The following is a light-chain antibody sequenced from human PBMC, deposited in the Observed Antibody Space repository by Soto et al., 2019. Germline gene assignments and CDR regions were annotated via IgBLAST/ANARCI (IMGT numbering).Light chain of an antibody. CDR2: EVS. CDR1: SSDVGGYNY. CDR3: SSYTTTSTLV. Sequence: QSVLTQPASVSGSPEQSITISCIGTSSDVGGYNYVSWYQQHPAKAPKLIIYEVSNRPSGVSNSFSGSKSGNTASLTISGLQAEDEADYYCSSYTTTSTLVFGGGTKLTVL. J-gene: IGLJ3*02. V-gene: IGLV2-14*01.